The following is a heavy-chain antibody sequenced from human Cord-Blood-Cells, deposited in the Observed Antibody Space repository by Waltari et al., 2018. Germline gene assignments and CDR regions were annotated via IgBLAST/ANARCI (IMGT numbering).Heavy chain of an antibody. J-gene: IGHJ4*02. CDR2: ISYDGSNK. CDR3: AKGSIKAPRVQGVDY. Sequence: QVQLVESGGGVVQPGRSLRLSCAASGFTFSSYGMHWVGQAPGKGLEWVAVISYDGSNKYYADSVKGRFTISRDNSKNTLYLQMNSLRAEDTAVYYCAKGSIKAPRVQGVDYWGQGTLVTVSS. V-gene: IGHV3-30*18. CDR1: GFTFSSYG. D-gene: IGHD3-10*01.